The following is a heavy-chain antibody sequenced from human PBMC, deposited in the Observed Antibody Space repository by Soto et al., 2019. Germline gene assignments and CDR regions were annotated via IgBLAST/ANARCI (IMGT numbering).Heavy chain of an antibody. J-gene: IGHJ4*02. CDR2: ISGSGGST. D-gene: IGHD3-22*01. CDR1: GFTCSSYA. V-gene: IGHV3-23*01. CDR3: AKDHNYDSSGYYFPVPPYFDY. Sequence: GGSLRLSCAASGFTCSSYAMSWVRQAPGKGLEWVSAISGSGGSTYYAESVKGRFTISRDNSKNTLYLQMNSLRAEDTAVYYCAKDHNYDSSGYYFPVPPYFDYWGQGTLVTVSS.